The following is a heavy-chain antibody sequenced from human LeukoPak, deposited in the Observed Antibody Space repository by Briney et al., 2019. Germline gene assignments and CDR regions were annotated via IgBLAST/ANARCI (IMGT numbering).Heavy chain of an antibody. V-gene: IGHV4-31*03. CDR3: ARGGSSSWLDY. CDR2: IYYSGST. CDR1: GGSISSGGYY. J-gene: IGHJ4*02. D-gene: IGHD6-13*01. Sequence: SETLSLTCTVSGGSISSGGYYWSWIRQHPGKGLEWIGYIYYSGSTYYNPSLKSRVTISLDTSKNQFSLKLSSVTAADTAVYYCARGGSSSWLDYWGQGTLVTVSS.